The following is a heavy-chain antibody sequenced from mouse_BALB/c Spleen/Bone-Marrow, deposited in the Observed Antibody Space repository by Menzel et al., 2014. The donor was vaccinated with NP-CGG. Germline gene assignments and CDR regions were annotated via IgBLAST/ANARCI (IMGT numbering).Heavy chain of an antibody. CDR1: GFTFSNYW. D-gene: IGHD2-10*02. V-gene: IGHV6-6*02. J-gene: IGHJ1*01. Sequence: DVHLVESGGGLVQPGGSMKLSCVASGFTFSNYWMNWVRQSPEKGLEWVAEIRLKSNNYATHYAESVKGRFTISRDDSKSSVYLQMNNLRTEDTGIYYCTREYGRGYWYFDVWGAGTTVTVSS. CDR2: IRLKSNNYAT. CDR3: TREYGRGYWYFDV.